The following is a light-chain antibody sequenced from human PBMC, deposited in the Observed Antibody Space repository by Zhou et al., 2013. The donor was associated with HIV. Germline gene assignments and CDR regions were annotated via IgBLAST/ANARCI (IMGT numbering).Light chain of an antibody. CDR2: GAS. CDR3: QQYNSWPVT. Sequence: EIVMTQSPATLSVSPGTRATLSCRASQNINSNLAWYQQKPGQAPRLLMYGASTWASNTQPGSLAVGLGQNSLSPLAACSLKIVQFSYCQQYNSWPVTFGQGTKVE. V-gene: IGKV3-15*01. CDR1: QNINSN. J-gene: IGKJ1*01.